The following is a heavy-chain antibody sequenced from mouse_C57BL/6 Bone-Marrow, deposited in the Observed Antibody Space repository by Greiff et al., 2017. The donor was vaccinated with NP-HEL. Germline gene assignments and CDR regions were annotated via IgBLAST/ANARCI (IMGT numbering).Heavy chain of an antibody. CDR2: IYPGGGYT. Sequence: VQLQQSGAELVRPGTSVKMSCKASGYTFTNYWIGWAKQRPGHGLEWIGDIYPGGGYTNYNEKFKGKATLTADKSSSTAYMQFSSLTSYDSAIYYCARFYYGSSSYYFDYWGQGTTLTVSS. J-gene: IGHJ2*01. CDR1: GYTFTNYW. V-gene: IGHV1-63*01. CDR3: ARFYYGSSSYYFDY. D-gene: IGHD1-1*01.